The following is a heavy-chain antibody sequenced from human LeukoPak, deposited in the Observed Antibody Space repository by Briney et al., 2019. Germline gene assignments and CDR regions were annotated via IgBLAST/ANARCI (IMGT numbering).Heavy chain of an antibody. CDR1: GFTFTNYA. Sequence: PGGPLRLSCAASGFTFTNYAINWVRQGPGKRLEWVSGISGDGGSTYYADSVKGRFTISRDNSKNTLYLQMNSLRAEDTAVYYCAKVVDGYNSDSDYWGQGTLVTVSS. V-gene: IGHV3-23*01. CDR3: AKVVDGYNSDSDY. J-gene: IGHJ4*02. CDR2: ISGDGGST. D-gene: IGHD5-12*01.